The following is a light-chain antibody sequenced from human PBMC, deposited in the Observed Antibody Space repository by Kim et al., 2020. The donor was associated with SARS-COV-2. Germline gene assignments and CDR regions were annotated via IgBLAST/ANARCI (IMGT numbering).Light chain of an antibody. V-gene: IGLV2-14*03. CDR3: SSYTTPTTRV. CDR1: STNVGGYNY. Sequence: QSALTQPASVSASPGQSITISCTGTSTNVGGYNYVSWYQQHPGKAPKLMFYDIGTRPSGVSDRFSGSKSGNTASLIIAVLQTEDEADYCCSSYTTPTTRVFGGGTQLTVL. CDR2: DIG. J-gene: IGLJ3*02.